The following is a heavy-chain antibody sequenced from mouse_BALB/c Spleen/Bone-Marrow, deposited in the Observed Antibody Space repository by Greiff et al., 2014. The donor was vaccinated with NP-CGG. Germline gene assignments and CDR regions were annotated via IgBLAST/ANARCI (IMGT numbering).Heavy chain of an antibody. Sequence: EVQLQQSGAELVKPGASVKLSCTASGFNIKDTYMHWVKQRPEQGLGWIGRIDPANGDIIYDPKFQGKATITADTSSNTAYLQLSSLTSEDTAVYYCARGGNYGWFAYWGQGTLVTVSA. V-gene: IGHV14-3*02. J-gene: IGHJ3*01. CDR1: GFNIKDTY. CDR2: IDPANGDI. CDR3: ARGGNYGWFAY. D-gene: IGHD2-1*01.